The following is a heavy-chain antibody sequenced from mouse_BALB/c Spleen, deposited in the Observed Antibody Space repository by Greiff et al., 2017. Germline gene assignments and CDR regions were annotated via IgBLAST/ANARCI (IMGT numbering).Heavy chain of an antibody. V-gene: IGHV5-6-5*01. Sequence: DVQLVESGGGLVKPGGSLKLSCAASGFTFSDYYMYWVRQTPEKRLEWVASISSGGSTYYPDSVKGRFTISRDNARNILYLQMSSLRSEDTAMYYCANRYFDVWGAGTTVTVSS. J-gene: IGHJ1*01. CDR1: GFTFSDYY. CDR2: ISSGGST. CDR3: ANRYFDV.